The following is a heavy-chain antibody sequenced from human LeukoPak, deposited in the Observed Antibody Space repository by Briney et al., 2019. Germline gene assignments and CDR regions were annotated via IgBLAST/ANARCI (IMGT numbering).Heavy chain of an antibody. CDR3: ARDRRDFWSGYYRGNFDY. V-gene: IGHV1-18*01. CDR2: ISAYNGNT. J-gene: IGHJ4*02. Sequence: ASVKVSCKASGYTFTSYGISWVRQAPGQGLEWMGWISAYNGNTNYAQKLQGRVTMTTDTSTSTAYMELRSLRSDDTAVYYCARDRRDFWSGYYRGNFDYWGQGTLDTVSS. CDR1: GYTFTSYG. D-gene: IGHD3-3*01.